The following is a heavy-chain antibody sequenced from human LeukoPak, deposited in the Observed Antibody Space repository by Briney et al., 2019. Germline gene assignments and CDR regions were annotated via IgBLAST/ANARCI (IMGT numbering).Heavy chain of an antibody. CDR1: GDSVSRDSIA. CDR3: ARGTGWPQFDY. V-gene: IGHV6-1*01. Sequence: SQTLSLTCAISGDSVSRDSIAWNWIRQSPSRGLEWLGRTYYKSAWYNDYAVSVKGRIIINSDTSKNQFSLLLNSVTPEDTAVYYCARGTGWPQFDYWGQGTLVTVSS. D-gene: IGHD6-19*01. J-gene: IGHJ4*02. CDR2: TYYKSAWYN.